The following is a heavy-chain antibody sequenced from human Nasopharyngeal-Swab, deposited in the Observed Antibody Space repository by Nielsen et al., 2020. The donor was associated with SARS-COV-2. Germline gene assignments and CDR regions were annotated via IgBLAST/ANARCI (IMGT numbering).Heavy chain of an antibody. CDR2: INPNSGGT. J-gene: IGHJ4*02. V-gene: IGHV1-2*02. CDR3: ARVASYFDY. CDR1: GYTFTGYY. Sequence: ASVKVSCKASGYTFTGYYMHWVRQAPGQGLEWMGWINPNSGGTNYAQKFQGRVTMTRDMSISTAYMELSRPRSDDTAVYYCARVASYFDYWGQGTLVTVSS.